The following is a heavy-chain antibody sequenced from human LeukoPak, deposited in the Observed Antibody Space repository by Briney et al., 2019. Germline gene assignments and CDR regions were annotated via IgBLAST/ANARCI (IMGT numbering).Heavy chain of an antibody. D-gene: IGHD2-21*02. V-gene: IGHV3-53*01. J-gene: IGHJ6*02. CDR3: AKESVVMVAALGYYNGMDV. CDR2: IYSGGST. CDR1: GFTVSRNY. Sequence: PGGSLRLSCAASGFTVSRNYMSWVRQAPGKGLEWVSVIYSGGSTYYADSVEGRFTVSRDSSKNTLYLQMNSLRAEDTAVYYCAKESVVMVAALGYYNGMDVWGQGTTVTVSS.